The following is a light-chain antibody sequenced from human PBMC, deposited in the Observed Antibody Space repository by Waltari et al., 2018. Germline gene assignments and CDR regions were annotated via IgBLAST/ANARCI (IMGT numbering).Light chain of an antibody. CDR2: GAS. J-gene: IGKJ2*01. Sequence: AWCQHNPSRGPRLRIDGASQMGAGIPDSFGGGGSGTDFPLTSSRLEPEDFAVYYCQQYGSSVMYTFGQGTKLEIK. V-gene: IGKV3-20*01. CDR3: QQYGSSVMYT.